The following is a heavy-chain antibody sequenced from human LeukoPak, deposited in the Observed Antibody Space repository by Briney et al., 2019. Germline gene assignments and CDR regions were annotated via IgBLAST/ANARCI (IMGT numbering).Heavy chain of an antibody. J-gene: IGHJ6*03. CDR2: INHSGST. V-gene: IGHV4-34*01. CDR3: ARFGRIAAAGTGYYYYMDV. CDR1: GGSFSGYY. Sequence: PSETLSLTCAVYGGSFSGYYWSRIRQPPGKGLEWIGEINHSGSTNYNPSLKSRVTISVDTSKNQFSLKLSSVTAADTAVYYCARFGRIAAAGTGYYYYMDVWGKGTTVTVSS. D-gene: IGHD6-13*01.